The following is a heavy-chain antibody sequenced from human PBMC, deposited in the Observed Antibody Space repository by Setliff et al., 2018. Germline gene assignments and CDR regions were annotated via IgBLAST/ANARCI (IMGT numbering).Heavy chain of an antibody. CDR1: GASITSGRNY. CDR3: ARTGTYRYFDY. CDR2: IHYSGTT. V-gene: IGHV4-39*01. D-gene: IGHD1-1*01. Sequence: SETLSLTCTASGASITSGRNYWGWIRQPPGKGLEWIGRIHYSGTTYSNASLASRLTISVDTSKNQFSLKLTSVTAADTAVYYCARTGTYRYFDYWGQGTLVTVSS. J-gene: IGHJ4*02.